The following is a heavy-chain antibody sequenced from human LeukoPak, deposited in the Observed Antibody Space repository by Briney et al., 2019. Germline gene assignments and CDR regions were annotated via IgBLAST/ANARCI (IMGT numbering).Heavy chain of an antibody. Sequence: SETLSLTCAVYGGSFSGYYWSWIRQPPGQGLEWIGEINHSGSTNYNPSLKSRVTISVDTSKNQFSLKLSSVTAADTAVYYCAREVLRSRYYYYMDVWGKGTTVTVSS. D-gene: IGHD3-10*01. CDR1: GGSFSGYY. CDR3: AREVLRSRYYYYMDV. J-gene: IGHJ6*03. CDR2: INHSGST. V-gene: IGHV4-34*01.